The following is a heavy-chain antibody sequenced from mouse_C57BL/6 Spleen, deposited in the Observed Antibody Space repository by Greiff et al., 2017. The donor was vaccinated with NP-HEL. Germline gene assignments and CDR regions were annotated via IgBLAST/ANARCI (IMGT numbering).Heavy chain of an antibody. J-gene: IGHJ3*01. V-gene: IGHV1-15*01. CDR3: TRGNYGSSSWFAY. CDR1: GYTFTDYE. D-gene: IGHD1-1*01. Sequence: VKLMESGAELVRPGASVTLSCKASGYTFTDYEMHWVKQTPVHGLEWIGAIDPETGGTAYNQKFKGKAILTADKSSSTAYMELRSLTSEDSAVYYCTRGNYGSSSWFAYWGQGTLVTVSA. CDR2: IDPETGGT.